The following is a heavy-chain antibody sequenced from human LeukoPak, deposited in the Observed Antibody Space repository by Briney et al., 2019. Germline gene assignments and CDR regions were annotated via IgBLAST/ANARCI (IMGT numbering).Heavy chain of an antibody. J-gene: IGHJ4*02. CDR1: GGTFRSYA. Sequence: ASVKVSXKASGGTFRSYAISWVRQAPGQGLEWMGRIIPIFGTANYAQKFQGRVTITTDESTSTAYMELSSLRSEDTAVYYCAREVAAARFDYWGQGTLVTVSS. D-gene: IGHD6-13*01. V-gene: IGHV1-69*05. CDR2: IIPIFGTA. CDR3: AREVAAARFDY.